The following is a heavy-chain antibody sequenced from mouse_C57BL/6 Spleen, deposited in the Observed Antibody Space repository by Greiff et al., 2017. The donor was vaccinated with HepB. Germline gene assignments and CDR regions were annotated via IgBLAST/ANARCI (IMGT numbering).Heavy chain of an antibody. CDR2: IWTGGGT. V-gene: IGHV2-9-1*01. J-gene: IGHJ1*03. D-gene: IGHD2-4*01. CDR3: ARNKGYDYDGYFDV. Sequence: VKLEESGPGLVAPSQSLSITCTVSGFSLTSYAISWVRQPPGKGLEWLGVIWTGGGTNYNSALKSRLSISKDNSKSQVFLKMNSLQTDDTARYYCARNKGYDYDGYFDVWGTGTTVTVSS. CDR1: GFSLTSYA.